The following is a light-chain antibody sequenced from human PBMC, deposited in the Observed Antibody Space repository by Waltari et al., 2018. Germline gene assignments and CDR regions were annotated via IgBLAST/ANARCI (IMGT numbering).Light chain of an antibody. J-gene: IGLJ2*01. Sequence: QSALTQPRSVSGSPGQSVTISCTGTSSDVGGYNYVSWYQQLPGKAPKRIIYEINKRPSGVPGRFSGSKSGNTASLTISGLQAEDEADYYCCSYAGSYTFGVFGGGTKVTVL. CDR3: CSYAGSYTFGV. CDR2: EIN. CDR1: SSDVGGYNY. V-gene: IGLV2-11*01.